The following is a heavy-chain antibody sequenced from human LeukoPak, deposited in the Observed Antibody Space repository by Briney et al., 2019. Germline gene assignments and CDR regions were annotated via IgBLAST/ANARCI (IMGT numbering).Heavy chain of an antibody. J-gene: IGHJ6*02. CDR1: GGSISSYY. CDR2: IYYSGST. CDR3: AREYYDSSGYYYYGMDV. Sequence: SETLSLTCTVSGGSISSYYWSWIRQPPGKGLEWIGYIYYSGSTNYNPSLKSRVTISVDTSKNQFSLKLSSVTAADTAVYYCAREYYDSSGYYYYGMDVWGQGTTVTVSS. D-gene: IGHD3-22*01. V-gene: IGHV4-59*12.